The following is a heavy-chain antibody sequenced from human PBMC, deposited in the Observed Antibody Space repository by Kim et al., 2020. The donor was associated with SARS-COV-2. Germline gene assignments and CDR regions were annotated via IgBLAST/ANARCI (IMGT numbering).Heavy chain of an antibody. V-gene: IGHV1-18*01. CDR2: T. J-gene: IGHJ4*02. Sequence: TKYGQKVQGGVIMTTDTSTNTAYMELWSLGSDDTAMYYCARGAYGDVSFDYWGQGTLVTVSS. D-gene: IGHD4-17*01. CDR3: ARGAYGDVSFDY.